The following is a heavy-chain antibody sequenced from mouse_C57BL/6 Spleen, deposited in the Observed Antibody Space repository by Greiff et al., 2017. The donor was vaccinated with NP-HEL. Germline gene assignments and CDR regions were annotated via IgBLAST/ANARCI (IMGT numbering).Heavy chain of an antibody. V-gene: IGHV1-85*01. J-gene: IGHJ3*01. CDR3: ARSDLFAY. CDR2: IYPRDGST. CDR1: GYTFTSYD. Sequence: VMLVESGPELVKPGASVKLSCKASGYTFTSYDINWVKQRPGQGLEWIGWIYPRDGSTKYNEKFKGKATLTVDTSSSTAYMELHSLTSEDSAVYFCARSDLFAYWGQGTLVTVSA.